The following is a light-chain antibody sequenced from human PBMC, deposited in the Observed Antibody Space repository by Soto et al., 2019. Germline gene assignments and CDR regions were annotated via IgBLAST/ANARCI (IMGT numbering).Light chain of an antibody. V-gene: IGKV1-33*01. CDR2: DAS. CDR1: QDISNY. CDR3: QQYDLGKLT. Sequence: DIQMTQSPSSLSASVGDRVTITCQASQDISNYLNWYQQKPGKAPKLLIYDASNLETGVPSRFSGSGSGTDFTFTISSLQPEDIATYYCQQYDLGKLTFGGGTKVEIK. J-gene: IGKJ4*01.